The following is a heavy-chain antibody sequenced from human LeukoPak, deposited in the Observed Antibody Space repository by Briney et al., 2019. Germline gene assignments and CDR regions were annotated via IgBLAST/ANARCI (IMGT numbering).Heavy chain of an antibody. CDR1: GGSISSGDYY. CDR2: IYYSGST. V-gene: IGHV4-30-4*08. D-gene: IGHD3-3*01. J-gene: IGHJ4*02. Sequence: SQTLSLTCTVSGGSISSGDYYWSWIRQPPGKGLEWIGYIYYSGSTYYNPSLKSRVTISVDTPKNQFSLKLSSVTAADTAVYYCARVRRFLEWSYYFDYWGQGTLVTVSS. CDR3: ARVRRFLEWSYYFDY.